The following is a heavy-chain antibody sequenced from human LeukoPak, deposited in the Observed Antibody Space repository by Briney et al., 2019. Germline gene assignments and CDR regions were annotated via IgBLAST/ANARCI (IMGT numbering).Heavy chain of an antibody. V-gene: IGHV4-61*02. D-gene: IGHD3-9*01. J-gene: IGHJ5*02. CDR3: ARDRSYYDILTGYPPNWFDP. CDR2: IYTSGST. Sequence: PSQTLSLTCTVSGGSISSDSYFWSWIRQPAGKGLEWIGRIYTSGSTNYNPSLKSRVTMSVDTSKNQFSLKLSSVTAADTAVYYCARDRSYYDILTGYPPNWFDPWGQGTLVTVSS. CDR1: GGSISSDSYF.